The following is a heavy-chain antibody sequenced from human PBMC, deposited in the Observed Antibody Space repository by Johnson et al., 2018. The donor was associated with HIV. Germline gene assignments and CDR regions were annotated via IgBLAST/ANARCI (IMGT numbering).Heavy chain of an antibody. V-gene: IGHV3-11*04. CDR3: AREGRGSPDGFDI. CDR1: GFTFSAYY. J-gene: IGHJ3*02. D-gene: IGHD3-16*01. Sequence: QVQLVESGGGLVKPGGSLRLSCATSGFTFSAYYMSWIRQAPGKGLECVSYISSSGSTIYYADSVKGRFTISRDNAKNTLYLQMNTLITEDTAVYYCAREGRGSPDGFDIWGQGTMVTVSS. CDR2: ISSSGSTI.